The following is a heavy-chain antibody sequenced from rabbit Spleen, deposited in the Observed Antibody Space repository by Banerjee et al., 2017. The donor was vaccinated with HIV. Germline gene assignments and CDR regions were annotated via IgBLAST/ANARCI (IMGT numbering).Heavy chain of an antibody. CDR2: IYTGDGRT. CDR3: ARSAGSTFATYYFKL. D-gene: IGHD4-2*01. CDR1: GFTFGSYW. J-gene: IGHJ4*01. Sequence: QEQLEESGGGLVKPEGSLPLTCTASGFTFGSYWMTWVRQAPGKGLEWIAYIYTGDGRTRYASWARGRFTISKTSSTTVTLQMTSLTAADTATYFCARSAGSTFATYYFKLWGPGTLVTVS. V-gene: IGHV1S45*01.